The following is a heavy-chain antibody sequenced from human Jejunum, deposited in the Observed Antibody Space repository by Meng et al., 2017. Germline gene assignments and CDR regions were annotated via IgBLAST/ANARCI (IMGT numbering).Heavy chain of an antibody. CDR3: VRGEFAMLARFDF. CDR2: IYNGGNT. V-gene: IGHV4-4*02. J-gene: IGHJ4*02. CDR1: GGYINKENW. Sequence: QVQLQESGPGLVKPSGTLSLTCAVSGGYINKENWWSWVRQSPERGLEWIGEIYNGGNTNYNPSLNRRVTMSVDESTNHMSLKLTSVTAADTAVYYCVRGEFAMLARFDFWGQGILVTVSS. D-gene: IGHD2-2*01.